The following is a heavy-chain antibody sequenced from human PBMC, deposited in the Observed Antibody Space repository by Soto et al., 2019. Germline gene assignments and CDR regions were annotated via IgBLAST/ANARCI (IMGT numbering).Heavy chain of an antibody. J-gene: IGHJ6*02. V-gene: IGHV3-53*01. CDR1: GFSVSSNY. CDR3: AKDKTPITLVGGVMDFAYHYAMDV. CDR2: IYSSGSA. Sequence: PGGSLRLSCAAAGFSVSSNYMSWVRQAPGKGPEWVSIIYSSGSAYYADSVEGRFTISRDNSKNTVYLQMTGLRADDTAVYYCAKDKTPITLVGGVMDFAYHYAMDVWGHGTTVTVSS. D-gene: IGHD3-10*01.